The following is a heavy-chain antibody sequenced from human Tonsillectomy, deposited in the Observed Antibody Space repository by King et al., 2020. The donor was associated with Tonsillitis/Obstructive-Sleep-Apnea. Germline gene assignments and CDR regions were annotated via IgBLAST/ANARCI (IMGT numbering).Heavy chain of an antibody. CDR2: IYADDSDA. Sequence: QLVQSGAEVKKPGESLKISCKGSGYRFSNSWIGWVRQMPGKGLEWMGIIYADDSDARYRPSFQGQVTFSVDKSMSTAYLQWSSLKASDTAMYYCARMSDYVWSWGQGTLVTVSS. J-gene: IGHJ4*02. CDR1: GYRFSNSW. CDR3: ARMSDYVWS. D-gene: IGHD3-16*01. V-gene: IGHV5-51*03.